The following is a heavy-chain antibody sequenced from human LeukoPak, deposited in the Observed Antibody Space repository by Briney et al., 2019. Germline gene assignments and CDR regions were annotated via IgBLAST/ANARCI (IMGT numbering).Heavy chain of an antibody. D-gene: IGHD5-12*01. V-gene: IGHV3-23*01. Sequence: AGGSLRLSCAASGFTFSNYAMHWVRQAPGKGLEWVSGISSSGGSTYYADSVKGRFTISRDNSKNTLYLQMNSLRGEDTAVYYCAKGAATMGDCWGQGILVTVS. J-gene: IGHJ4*02. CDR1: GFTFSNYA. CDR3: AKGAATMGDC. CDR2: ISSSGGST.